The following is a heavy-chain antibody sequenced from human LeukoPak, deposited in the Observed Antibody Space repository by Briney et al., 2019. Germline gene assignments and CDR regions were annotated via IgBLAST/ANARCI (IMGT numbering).Heavy chain of an antibody. V-gene: IGHV3-21*01. CDR3: ARGQGEYYFDY. J-gene: IGHJ4*02. D-gene: IGHD3-16*01. CDR1: GFTLSSYS. CDR2: ISSSSSYI. Sequence: GGSLRLSCAASGFTLSSYSMNWVRQAPGKGLEWVSSISSSSSYIYYADSVKGRFTISRDNAKNSLYLQMNSLRAEDTAVYYCARGQGEYYFDYWGQGTLVTVSS.